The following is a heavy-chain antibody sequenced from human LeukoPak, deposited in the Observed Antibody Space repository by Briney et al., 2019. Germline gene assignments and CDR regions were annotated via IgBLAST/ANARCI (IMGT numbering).Heavy chain of an antibody. J-gene: IGHJ3*02. D-gene: IGHD7-27*01. V-gene: IGHV4-59*01. CDR2: IYYSGST. CDR3: ASSNWDDAFDI. CDR1: GDSISSYY. Sequence: PSETLSLTCTVSGDSISSYYWSWIRQPPGKGLEWIGYIYYSGSTNYNPSLKSRVTISVDTSKNQFSLKLSSVTAADTAVYYCASSNWDDAFDIWGQGTMVTVSS.